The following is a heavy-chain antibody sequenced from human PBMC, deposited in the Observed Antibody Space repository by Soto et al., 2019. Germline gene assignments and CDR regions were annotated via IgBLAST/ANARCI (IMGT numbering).Heavy chain of an antibody. J-gene: IGHJ4*02. V-gene: IGHV4-30-4*01. D-gene: IGHD4-17*01. CDR1: GGSISSGDYY. Sequence: SETLSLTCTVSGGSISSGDYYWSWIRQPPGKGLEWIGCIYYSGSTYYNPSLKSRVTISVDTSKNQFSLKLSSVTAADTAVYYCARVVHDYGDYVSYFDYWGQGTLVTVSS. CDR2: IYYSGST. CDR3: ARVVHDYGDYVSYFDY.